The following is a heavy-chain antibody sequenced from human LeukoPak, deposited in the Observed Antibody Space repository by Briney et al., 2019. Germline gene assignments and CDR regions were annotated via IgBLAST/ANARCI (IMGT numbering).Heavy chain of an antibody. D-gene: IGHD3-22*01. CDR3: ARDRYYYDSSAYYSAFDT. CDR1: GGSISSYY. CDR2: IYTSGIISGNT. J-gene: IGHJ3*02. V-gene: IGHV4-4*07. Sequence: PSETLSLTCTVSGGSISSYYWSWIRQPAGKGLEWIGRIYTSGIISGNTNYNPSLKSRVTMSADTSKNQVSLRLSSVTAADTAVYYCARDRYYYDSSAYYSAFDTWGQGTMVTVSS.